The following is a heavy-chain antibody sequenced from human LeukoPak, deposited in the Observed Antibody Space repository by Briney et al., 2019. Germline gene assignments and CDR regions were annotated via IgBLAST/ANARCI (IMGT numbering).Heavy chain of an antibody. V-gene: IGHV4-34*01. CDR1: GGSFSGYY. CDR2: INHSGST. Sequence: SETLSLTCAVYGGSFSGYYWSWIRQPPGKGLEWIGEINHSGSTNYNPSLKSRVTISVDTSKNQFSLKLSSVTAADTAVYYCAIRGYDFWSGYPDAFDIWGQGTMVTVSS. D-gene: IGHD3-3*01. J-gene: IGHJ3*02. CDR3: AIRGYDFWSGYPDAFDI.